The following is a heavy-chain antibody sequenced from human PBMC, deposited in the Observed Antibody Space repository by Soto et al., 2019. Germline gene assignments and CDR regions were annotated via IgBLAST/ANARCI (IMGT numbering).Heavy chain of an antibody. CDR2: IIPIFGTA. Sequence: GASVKVSCKASGGTFSSYAISWVRQAPGQGLEWMGGIIPIFGTANYAQKFQGRVTITADESKSTAYMELSSLRSEDTAVYYCARDRVGVAAGPFDYWGQGTLVKVSS. CDR1: GGTFSSYA. J-gene: IGHJ4*02. D-gene: IGHD6-13*01. V-gene: IGHV1-69*13. CDR3: ARDRVGVAAGPFDY.